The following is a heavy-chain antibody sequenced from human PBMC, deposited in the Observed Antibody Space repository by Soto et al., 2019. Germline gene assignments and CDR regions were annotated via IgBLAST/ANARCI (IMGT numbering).Heavy chain of an antibody. CDR2: IKQDGSDK. CDR1: GFSFSSYW. CDR3: ARDLGYSYGYLDY. D-gene: IGHD5-18*01. V-gene: IGHV3-7*01. J-gene: IGHJ4*02. Sequence: EVPLVESGGGLVQPGGSQRLSCAASGFSFSSYWMGWVRQAPGKGLEWVANIKQDGSDKYYVDSVMGRFTISRDNAKNSLYLQMNSLRAEDTAVYYCARDLGYSYGYLDYWGQGTLVTVSS.